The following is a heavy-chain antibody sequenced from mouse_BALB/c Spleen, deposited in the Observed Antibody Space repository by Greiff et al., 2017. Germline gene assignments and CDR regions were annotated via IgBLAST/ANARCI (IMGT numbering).Heavy chain of an antibody. J-gene: IGHJ4*01. Sequence: VQLQQPGAELVKPGASVKMSCKASGYTFTSYWMHWVKQRPGQGLEWIGVIDPSDSYTSYNQKFKGKATLTVDTSSSTAYMQLSSLTSEDSAVYYCTRSGGSPRGDMDYWGQGTSVTVSS. V-gene: IGHV1S127*01. D-gene: IGHD1-1*02. CDR3: TRSGGSPRGDMDY. CDR1: GYTFTSYW. CDR2: IDPSDSYT.